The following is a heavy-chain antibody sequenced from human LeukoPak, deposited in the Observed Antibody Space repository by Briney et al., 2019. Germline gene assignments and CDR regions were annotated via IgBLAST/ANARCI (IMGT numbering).Heavy chain of an antibody. D-gene: IGHD2-15*01. CDR3: ARAGGTRPGNRHFQH. J-gene: IGHJ1*01. CDR1: GYTFTSYD. Sequence: GASVKVSCKASGYTFTSYDINWVRQATGQGLEWMGWMNPNSGNTGYSQKFQGRVTMTRNTSITTAYMELSSLRSEDTAVYYCARAGGTRPGNRHFQHWGQGTLVTVSS. CDR2: MNPNSGNT. V-gene: IGHV1-8*01.